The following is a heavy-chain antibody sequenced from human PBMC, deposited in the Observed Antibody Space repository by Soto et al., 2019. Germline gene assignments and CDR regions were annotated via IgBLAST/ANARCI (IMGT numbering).Heavy chain of an antibody. D-gene: IGHD4-17*01. CDR2: IYWDDDK. Sequence: QITLKESGPTLVRPAQTLTLTCGFSGFSLSSYGMGVAWIRQPPGKALEWLALIYWDDDKRYSSSLKDRLAISKDTYSNQVVLTITNMDPGDTATYFCAHAGDYDLLTFDHWGPVTLVTVSS. CDR3: AHAGDYDLLTFDH. CDR1: GFSLSSYGMG. J-gene: IGHJ4*02. V-gene: IGHV2-5*02.